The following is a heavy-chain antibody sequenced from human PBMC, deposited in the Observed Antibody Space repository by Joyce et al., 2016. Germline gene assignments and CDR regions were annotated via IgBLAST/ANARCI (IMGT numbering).Heavy chain of an antibody. V-gene: IGHV5-10-1*03. D-gene: IGHD5-18*01. J-gene: IGHJ2*01. CDR1: GYSFANYW. CDR2: IGPSDSYR. Sequence: EVELVQSGSEVKKPGESLRISCKGSGYSFANYWITWLRQLPGKGLEWMGRIGPSDSYRNDSPSFQGHVTISADRSFNTAYLQWSSLKASDTATYYCARQKAGYSYGHWYFDLWGRGTLVTVSS. CDR3: ARQKAGYSYGHWYFDL.